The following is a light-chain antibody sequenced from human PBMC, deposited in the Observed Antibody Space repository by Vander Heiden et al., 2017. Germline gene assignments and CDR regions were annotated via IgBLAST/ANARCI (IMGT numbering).Light chain of an antibody. CDR1: SSDVGGYNY. CDR3: SSYTSSSTLEV. CDR2: EVS. J-gene: IGLJ1*01. V-gene: IGLV2-14*01. Sequence: QSALTQPASVSGSPGQSITISCTGTSSDVGGYNYVSWYQQHPGKAPKLMNYEVSNRPSGVSNRFSGSKSGNTASLTISGLQAEDEADYYCSSYTSSSTLEVFGTGTKVTVL.